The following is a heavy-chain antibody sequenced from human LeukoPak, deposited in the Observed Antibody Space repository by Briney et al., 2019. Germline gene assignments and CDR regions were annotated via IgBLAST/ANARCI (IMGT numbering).Heavy chain of an antibody. Sequence: GGSLRLACAASGFTVSRNYMSWVRQAPGKGLEWVSTIIGSAANTYYADSVKGRFTISRDDSKNTVYLQMNSLRAEDTAVYSCAKYTSGTSYRGLDQWGHGTLVTVSS. V-gene: IGHV3-23*01. J-gene: IGHJ4*01. CDR2: IIGSAANT. CDR1: GFTVSRNY. CDR3: AKYTSGTSYRGLDQ. D-gene: IGHD3-10*01.